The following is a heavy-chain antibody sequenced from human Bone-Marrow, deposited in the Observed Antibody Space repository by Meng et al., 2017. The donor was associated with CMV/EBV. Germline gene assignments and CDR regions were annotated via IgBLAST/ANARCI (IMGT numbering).Heavy chain of an antibody. CDR1: GFTFSNYD. V-gene: IGHV3-21*01. J-gene: IGHJ6*02. D-gene: IGHD3-3*01. Sequence: GGSLRLSCVASGFTFSNYDMNWVRQAPGKGLEWVSFISRSSSNIYYADSLKGRFTISRDNAKNSLYLQMNSLRAEDTAVYYCARDLKATKLRFLEWSITTYGMDVWGQGTTVTVSS. CDR2: ISRSSSNI. CDR3: ARDLKATKLRFLEWSITTYGMDV.